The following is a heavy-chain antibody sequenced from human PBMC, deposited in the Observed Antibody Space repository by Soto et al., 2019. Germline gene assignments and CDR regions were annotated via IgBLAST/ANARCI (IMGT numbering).Heavy chain of an antibody. CDR3: ATDKGIAAAGTGPFDY. CDR2: FDPEDGET. Sequence: ASVKVSCKVSGYTLTELSMHWLRQAPGKGLEWMGGFDPEDGETIYAQKFQGRVTMTEDTSTDTAYMELSSLRSEDTAVYYCATDKGIAAAGTGPFDYWGQGTLVTVSS. J-gene: IGHJ4*02. CDR1: GYTLTELS. V-gene: IGHV1-24*01. D-gene: IGHD6-13*01.